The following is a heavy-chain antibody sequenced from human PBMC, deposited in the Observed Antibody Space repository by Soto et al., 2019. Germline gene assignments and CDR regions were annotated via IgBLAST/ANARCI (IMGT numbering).Heavy chain of an antibody. J-gene: IGHJ6*02. V-gene: IGHV1-69*01. Sequence: QVQLEQSGAEVKKPGSSVKVSCKASGGTFSSYAISWVRQAPGQGLEWMGGIIPIFGTANYAQKFQGRVTITADESTSTAYMELSSLRSEDTAVYYCARDLSSSSPYYYYYGMDVWGQGTTVTVSS. D-gene: IGHD6-6*01. CDR2: IIPIFGTA. CDR1: GGTFSSYA. CDR3: ARDLSSSSPYYYYYGMDV.